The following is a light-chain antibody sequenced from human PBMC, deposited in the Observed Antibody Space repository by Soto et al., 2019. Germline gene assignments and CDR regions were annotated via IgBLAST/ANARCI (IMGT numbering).Light chain of an antibody. Sequence: DIVLTQSPGTLSLSPGERATLSCWASQSVSNSYLAWYQQKPGQTPRLLIYGASRRATGIPDRFSGSGSGTDFSLIIIRLEPEDFAVYYCQHYGTSSITFGQGTRLE. CDR1: QSVSNSY. CDR3: QHYGTSSIT. CDR2: GAS. J-gene: IGKJ5*01. V-gene: IGKV3-20*01.